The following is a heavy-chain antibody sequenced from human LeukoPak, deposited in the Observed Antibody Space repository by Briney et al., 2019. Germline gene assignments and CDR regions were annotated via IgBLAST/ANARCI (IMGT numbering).Heavy chain of an antibody. CDR1: GYTFTKYY. CDR3: ARAVAGTREFDY. D-gene: IGHD6-19*01. Sequence: ASVKVSCKASGYTFTKYYMYWVRQAPGQGLEWMGIINPSDRSTIYAQKFQGRVTMTSDTSTSTVYMELSSLRSEDTAVYYCARAVAGTREFDYWGQGTLVTVSP. J-gene: IGHJ4*02. CDR2: INPSDRST. V-gene: IGHV1-46*01.